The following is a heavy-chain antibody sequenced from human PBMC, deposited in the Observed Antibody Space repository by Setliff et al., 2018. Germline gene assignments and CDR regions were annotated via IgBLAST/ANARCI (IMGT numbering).Heavy chain of an antibody. Sequence: PSETLSLTCTVSGGSVNSGYDNWNWLRQPAGKGLEWIGHINRRGSTNFTPSLKSRVTISLDTSKNQFSLKLPSVTAADTAVYYCAKGGGRYHSASWGQGTLVTVSS. CDR3: AKGGGRYHSAS. D-gene: IGHD1-26*01. V-gene: IGHV4-61*10. J-gene: IGHJ5*02. CDR2: INRRGST. CDR1: GGSVNSGYDN.